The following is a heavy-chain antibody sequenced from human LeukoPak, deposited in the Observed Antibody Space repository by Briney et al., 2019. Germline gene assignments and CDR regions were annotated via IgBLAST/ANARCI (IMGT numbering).Heavy chain of an antibody. J-gene: IGHJ4*02. CDR1: GFTFSSYA. CDR3: AREEAHLVVVPAAPFDY. Sequence: GGSLRLSCAASGFTFSSYAMSWVRQAPGKGLEWVSAISGSGGSTYYADSVKGRFTISRDNSKNTLYLQMNSLRAEDTAVYYCAREEAHLVVVPAAPFDYWGQGTLVTVSS. D-gene: IGHD2-2*01. V-gene: IGHV3-23*01. CDR2: ISGSGGST.